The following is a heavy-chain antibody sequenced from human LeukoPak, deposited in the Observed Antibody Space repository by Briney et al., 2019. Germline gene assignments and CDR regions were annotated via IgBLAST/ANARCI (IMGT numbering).Heavy chain of an antibody. CDR2: IYSGGNT. V-gene: IGHV3-66*01. J-gene: IGHJ4*02. CDR1: GFTVSTNY. Sequence: GGFLRLSCAASGFTVSTNYMSWVRQAPGRGLEWVSVIYSGGNTYYADSVKGRFTISRDNSKNTLYLQMNSLRAEDTAVYYCARDSGTTVGYFDYWGQGTLVTVSS. D-gene: IGHD4-23*01. CDR3: ARDSGTTVGYFDY.